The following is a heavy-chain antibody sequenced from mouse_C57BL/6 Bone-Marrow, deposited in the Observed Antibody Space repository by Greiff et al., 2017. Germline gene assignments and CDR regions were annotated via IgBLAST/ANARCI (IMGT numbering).Heavy chain of an antibody. CDR1: GYTFPEYT. Sequence: VQLQESGAELVKPGASVKLSCKASGYTFPEYTLHWVKQRSGQGLEWIGWFYPGSGSIKYNEKFKDKDTLTADKSSSTVYMELSRLTSEDSAVYFCARNEGWLLPYARDYWGQGTSVTGSS. D-gene: IGHD2-3*01. V-gene: IGHV1-62-2*01. J-gene: IGHJ4*01. CDR3: ARNEGWLLPYARDY. CDR2: FYPGSGSI.